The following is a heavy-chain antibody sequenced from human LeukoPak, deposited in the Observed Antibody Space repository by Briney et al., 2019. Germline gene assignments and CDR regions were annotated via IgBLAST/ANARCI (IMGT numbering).Heavy chain of an antibody. CDR3: AKDIMTTVTRGGLSNWFDP. D-gene: IGHD4-17*01. CDR1: GGSISSGGYY. Sequence: PSETLSLTCTVSGGSISSGGYYWSWIRQHPGKGLEWIGYIYYSGSTYYNPPLKSRVTISVDTSKNQFSLKLSSVTAADTAVYYCAKDIMTTVTRGGLSNWFDPWGQGTLVTVSS. CDR2: IYYSGST. J-gene: IGHJ5*02. V-gene: IGHV4-31*03.